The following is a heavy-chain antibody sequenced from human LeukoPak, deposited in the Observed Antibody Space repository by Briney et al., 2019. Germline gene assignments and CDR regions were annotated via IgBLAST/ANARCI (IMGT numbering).Heavy chain of an antibody. CDR1: GYSFNGEY. J-gene: IGHJ4*02. Sequence: ASVKVSCRATGYSFNGEYIYWVRQVPGQGLECMGWVNFQTGGSNCAQNFQDRVTLTRDTSIRTAYMELRRLRSDDTAVYYCARDGPARMVDLDYWGQGTQVTVSS. CDR2: VNFQTGGS. D-gene: IGHD3-10*01. CDR3: ARDGPARMVDLDY. V-gene: IGHV1-2*02.